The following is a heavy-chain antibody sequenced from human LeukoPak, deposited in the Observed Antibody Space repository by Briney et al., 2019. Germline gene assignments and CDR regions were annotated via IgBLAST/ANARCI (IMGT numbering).Heavy chain of an antibody. CDR1: GGSISSSSYY. D-gene: IGHD5-24*01. CDR2: IYYSGST. J-gene: IGHJ4*02. V-gene: IGHV4-39*01. CDR3: ARHGAGYNSYYFDY. Sequence: SETLSLTCTVSGGSISSSSYYWGWIRQPPGKGLEWIGSIYYSGSTYYNPSLKSRVTISVDTSKNQFSLKLSSVTAADTAVYYCARHGAGYNSYYFDYWGQGTLVTVSS.